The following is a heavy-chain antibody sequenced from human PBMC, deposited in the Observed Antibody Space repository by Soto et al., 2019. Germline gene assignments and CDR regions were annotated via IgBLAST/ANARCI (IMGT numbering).Heavy chain of an antibody. CDR1: GFTFTSYA. J-gene: IGHJ4*02. CDR3: TRGVFFDY. Sequence: GGSLRLSCAASGFTFTSYAMNWVRQAPGKGLEWISYITKSSSTIYYADSVKGRFTISRDNAQNTLSLHMNSLRPEDTDVYYCTRGVFFDYGGQGTLVTVSS. CDR2: ITKSSSTI. V-gene: IGHV3-48*01. D-gene: IGHD3-16*01.